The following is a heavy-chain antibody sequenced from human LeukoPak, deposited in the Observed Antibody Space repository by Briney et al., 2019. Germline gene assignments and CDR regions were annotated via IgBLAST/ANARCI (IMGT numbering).Heavy chain of an antibody. CDR1: GYTFTGYY. Sequence: ASVKVSCKASGYTFTGYYMHWVRQAPGQGLEWMGWINPNSGGTNYAQKFQGRVTMTRDTSNSTAYMELSRLRSDDTAVYYCARLGMGTTHAFDIWGQGTMVTVSS. CDR2: INPNSGGT. V-gene: IGHV1-2*02. J-gene: IGHJ3*02. CDR3: ARLGMGTTHAFDI. D-gene: IGHD5-18*01.